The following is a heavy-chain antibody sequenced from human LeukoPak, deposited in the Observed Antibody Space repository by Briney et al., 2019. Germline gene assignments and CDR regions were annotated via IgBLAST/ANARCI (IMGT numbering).Heavy chain of an antibody. Sequence: GGSLRLSCAASGFTFNAYAMSWVRQAPGKGLEWVSAISPSGDNMYYADSVKGRFIISRDNSKNTLSLQMNSLRVEDTATYHCVKDLSHRSTCNCYGWFDPWGQGTLVTVSS. J-gene: IGHJ5*02. CDR2: ISPSGDNM. CDR3: VKDLSHRSTCNCYGWFDP. CDR1: GFTFNAYA. D-gene: IGHD2/OR15-2a*01. V-gene: IGHV3-23*01.